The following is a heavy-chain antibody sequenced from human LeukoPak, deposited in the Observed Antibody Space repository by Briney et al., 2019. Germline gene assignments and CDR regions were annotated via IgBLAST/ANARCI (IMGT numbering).Heavy chain of an antibody. CDR2: ISGSGGST. J-gene: IGHJ4*02. V-gene: IGHV3-23*01. Sequence: SGGSLRLSCAASGFTFSSYAMSWVRQAPGKGLEWVSAISGSGGSTYYADSVKGRFTISRDNSKNTLCLQMNSLRAEDTAVYYCAKEMGAYYDSSGYYYFTGRADYWGQGTLVTVSS. CDR1: GFTFSSYA. D-gene: IGHD3-22*01. CDR3: AKEMGAYYDSSGYYYFTGRADY.